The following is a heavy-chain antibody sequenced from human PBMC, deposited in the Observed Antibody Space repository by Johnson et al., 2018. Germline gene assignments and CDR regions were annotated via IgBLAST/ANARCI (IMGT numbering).Heavy chain of an antibody. CDR3: ARAGYSSSWYAYGMDV. CDR1: GFTFGDYA. CDR2: IRSKAYAATT. V-gene: IGHV3-49*05. D-gene: IGHD6-13*01. J-gene: IGHJ6*02. Sequence: VQLVESGGGLVKPGRSLRLSCTASGFTFGDYAMSWFRQAPGKGLAWVGFIRSKAYAATTQYAASVKGRFPISRDDSKNIAYLQMNSLKTEDTPLYYCARAGYSSSWYAYGMDVWGQGTTVTVSS.